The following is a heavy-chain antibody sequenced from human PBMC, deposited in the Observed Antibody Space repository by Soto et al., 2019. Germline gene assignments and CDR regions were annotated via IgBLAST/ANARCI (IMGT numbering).Heavy chain of an antibody. Sequence: QVQLVQSGAEVKKPGASVKVSCKASGYTFTSYDINWVRQATGQGLEWMGWMNPNSGNTGYAQKFQGRVTMTRNTSISTAYMELSSLRSEDTAVYYCARGNIVLVPAAIGRGKYYYYGMDVWGQGTTVTVSS. V-gene: IGHV1-8*01. D-gene: IGHD2-2*02. J-gene: IGHJ6*02. CDR3: ARGNIVLVPAAIGRGKYYYYGMDV. CDR2: MNPNSGNT. CDR1: GYTFTSYD.